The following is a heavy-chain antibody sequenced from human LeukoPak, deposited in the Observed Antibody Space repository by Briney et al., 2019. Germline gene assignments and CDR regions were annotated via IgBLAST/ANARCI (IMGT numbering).Heavy chain of an antibody. CDR1: GFTFSRYA. V-gene: IGHV3-23*01. CDR3: AKDYGDYVDYFDY. D-gene: IGHD4-17*01. Sequence: PGGSLRLSCAASGFTFSRYAMSWVRQAPGKGLEWVSAISGSGGSTYYADSVKGRFTISRDNSKNTLYLQMNSLRAEDTAVYYCAKDYGDYVDYFDYWGQGTLVTVSS. J-gene: IGHJ4*02. CDR2: ISGSGGST.